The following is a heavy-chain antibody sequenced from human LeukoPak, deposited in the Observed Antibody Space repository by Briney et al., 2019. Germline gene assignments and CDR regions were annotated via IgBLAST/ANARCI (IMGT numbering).Heavy chain of an antibody. Sequence: SQTLSLTCAISGDSVSSNSAAWNWIRQSPSRGLEWLGRTCYRSKWYNNYAVSVKSRITINPDTSKNQFSLQLNSVTPEDTAVYYCAREGCSGGSCYSGAFDIWGQGTMVTVSS. CDR3: AREGCSGGSCYSGAFDI. CDR1: GDSVSSNSAA. D-gene: IGHD2-15*01. V-gene: IGHV6-1*01. J-gene: IGHJ3*02. CDR2: TCYRSKWYN.